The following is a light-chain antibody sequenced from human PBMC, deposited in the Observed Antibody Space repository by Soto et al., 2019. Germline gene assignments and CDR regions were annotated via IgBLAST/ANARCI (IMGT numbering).Light chain of an antibody. CDR2: EVS. CDR1: SSDVGGYNY. V-gene: IGLV2-14*03. Sequence: QSALIQPASVSGSPGQSITISCTGTSSDVGGYNYVSWYQQHPGKAPKVIIYEVSHRPSGVSSRFSGSKSGNTASLNISGLLAEDEADYYCGSHTDTSSPVFGGGTKVTVL. J-gene: IGLJ2*01. CDR3: GSHTDTSSPV.